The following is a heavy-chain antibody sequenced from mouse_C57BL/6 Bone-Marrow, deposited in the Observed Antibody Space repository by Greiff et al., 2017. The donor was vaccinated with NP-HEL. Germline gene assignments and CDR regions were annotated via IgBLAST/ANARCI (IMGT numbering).Heavy chain of an antibody. CDR1: GYSFTGYF. Sequence: EVKLQESGPELVKPGDSVKISCKASGYSFTGYFMNWVMQSHGKSLEWIGRINPYNGDTFYNQKFKGKATLTVDKSSSTAHMELRSLTSEDSAVYYCARGGYYGRDFDVWGTGTTVTVSS. V-gene: IGHV1-20*01. CDR3: ARGGYYGRDFDV. CDR2: INPYNGDT. D-gene: IGHD1-1*01. J-gene: IGHJ1*03.